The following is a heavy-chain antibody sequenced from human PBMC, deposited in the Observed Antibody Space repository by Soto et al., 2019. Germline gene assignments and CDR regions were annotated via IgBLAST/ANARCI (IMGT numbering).Heavy chain of an antibody. V-gene: IGHV1-58*01. D-gene: IGHD3-3*01. CDR2: IVVGSGNT. CDR1: GFTFTSSA. CDR3: AAGPLDYDFWSGYYGSGMDV. Sequence: ASVKVSCKASGFTFTSSAVQWVRQARGQRLEWIGWIVVGSGNTNYAQKFQERVTITRDMSTSTAYMELSSLRSEDTAVYYCAAGPLDYDFWSGYYGSGMDVWGQGTTVT. J-gene: IGHJ6*02.